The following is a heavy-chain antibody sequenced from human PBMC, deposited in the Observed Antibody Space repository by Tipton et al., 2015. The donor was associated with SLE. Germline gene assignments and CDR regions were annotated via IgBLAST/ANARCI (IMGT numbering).Heavy chain of an antibody. D-gene: IGHD5-18*01. CDR3: AGALDTTMGPFDY. CDR2: IHYSGTT. Sequence: TLSLTCSVYGDSLSGQYWSWIRQPPGKGLEWLGSIHYSGTTYDNPSLKSRVTISVDTSKNQFSLMLSSVTAADTALYYCAGALDTTMGPFDYWCQGTLVTVSS. J-gene: IGHJ4*02. V-gene: IGHV4-39*07. CDR1: GDSLSGQY.